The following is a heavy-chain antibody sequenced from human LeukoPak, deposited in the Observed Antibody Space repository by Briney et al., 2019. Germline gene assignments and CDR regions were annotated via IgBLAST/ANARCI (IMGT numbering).Heavy chain of an antibody. D-gene: IGHD6-6*01. V-gene: IGHV3-23*01. Sequence: GGSLRLSCAASGFTFSSSAMSWVRQAPGKGLEWVSAISNNGGYTYYADSVQGRFTISRDNSKNTLYLQMNSLRAEDTAVYYCAKDLAARPNYFDYWGQGTLVTVSS. CDR3: AKDLAARPNYFDY. J-gene: IGHJ4*02. CDR1: GFTFSSSA. CDR2: ISNNGGYT.